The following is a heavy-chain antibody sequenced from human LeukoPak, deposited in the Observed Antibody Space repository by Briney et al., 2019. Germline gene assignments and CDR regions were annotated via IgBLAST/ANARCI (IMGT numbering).Heavy chain of an antibody. CDR1: GGTFSSHA. CDR3: ARDGYSTIYSWFDP. D-gene: IGHD6-13*01. Sequence: SVKVSCEASGGTFSSHAISWVRQAPGQGLEWMGGIIPIFGTTNYAQKFQGRVTITADESTSTAYMELSSLRSEDTAVYYCARDGYSTIYSWFDPWGQGTLVTVSS. CDR2: IIPIFGTT. J-gene: IGHJ5*02. V-gene: IGHV1-69*13.